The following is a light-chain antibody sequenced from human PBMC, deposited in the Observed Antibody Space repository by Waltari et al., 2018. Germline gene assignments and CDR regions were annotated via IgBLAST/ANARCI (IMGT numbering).Light chain of an antibody. J-gene: IGKJ1*01. Sequence: DIQMTQSPSTLSASVGDRVTLTCRASQSISSWLAWYQQKPGKAPKLLIYDASSLESGVPSRFSGSGSGTEFTLTISSLESEDFAIYYCQQRRNWPWTFGQGTRVEIK. CDR1: QSISSW. V-gene: IGKV1-5*01. CDR2: DAS. CDR3: QQRRNWPWT.